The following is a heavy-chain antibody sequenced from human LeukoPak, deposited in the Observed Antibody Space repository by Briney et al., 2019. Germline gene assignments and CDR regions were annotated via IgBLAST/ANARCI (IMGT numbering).Heavy chain of an antibody. V-gene: IGHV4-34*01. J-gene: IGHJ4*02. CDR3: ARGPKRGYSYGYRGSYFDY. CDR2: INHSGST. Sequence: PSETLSLTCTVSGGSISGYYWSWIRQPPGKGLEWIGEINHSGSTNYNPSLKSRVTISVDTSKNQFSLKLSSVTAADTAVYYCARGPKRGYSYGYRGSYFDYWGQGTLVTVSS. D-gene: IGHD5-18*01. CDR1: GGSISGYY.